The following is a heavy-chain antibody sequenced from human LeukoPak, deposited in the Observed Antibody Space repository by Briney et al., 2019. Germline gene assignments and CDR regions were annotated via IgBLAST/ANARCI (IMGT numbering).Heavy chain of an antibody. V-gene: IGHV4-59*08. CDR2: IFYSGTT. CDR3: ARAPPYYNILTAYHPSYFDY. D-gene: IGHD3-9*01. Sequence: SETLSLTCTVSRGSINNYFWSWIRQPPGKGLEWIGHIFYSGTTNYNPALKSRGTISVDTAKNQFSLKLSSVTAAVTAVYYCARAPPYYNILTAYHPSYFDYWGQGTLVTVSS. J-gene: IGHJ4*02. CDR1: RGSINNYF.